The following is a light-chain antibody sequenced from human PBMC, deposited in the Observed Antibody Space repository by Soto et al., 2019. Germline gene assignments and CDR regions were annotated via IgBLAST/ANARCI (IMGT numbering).Light chain of an antibody. CDR3: QQVDSYPRT. J-gene: IGKJ1*01. V-gene: IGKV1-9*01. CDR2: ASS. Sequence: IQLTQSPSSLSASVGDRVTVTCRASQGIDTYLVWYQQKSGKAPTVLIYASSTLQTGVPSRFSGSGSGTDFSLTISSLHPEDVATYYCQQVDSYPRTFGQGTK. CDR1: QGIDTY.